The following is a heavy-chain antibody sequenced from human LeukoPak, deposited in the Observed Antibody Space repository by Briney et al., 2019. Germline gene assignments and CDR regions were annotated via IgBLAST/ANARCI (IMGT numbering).Heavy chain of an antibody. J-gene: IGHJ4*02. D-gene: IGHD5-18*01. Sequence: GGSLRLSCAASGFTFSSYSMNWVRQAPGKGLEWVSSISSSSGHIYYADSAKGRFTIPRDNAKNSLYLQMSSLRAEDTAVYYCAREGRYGYSYGDYWGQGTLVTVSS. CDR2: ISSSSGHI. CDR1: GFTFSSYS. V-gene: IGHV3-21*01. CDR3: AREGRYGYSYGDY.